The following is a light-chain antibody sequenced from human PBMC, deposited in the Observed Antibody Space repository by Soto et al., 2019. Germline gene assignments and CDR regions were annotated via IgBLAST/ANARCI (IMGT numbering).Light chain of an antibody. Sequence: QSVLTQPPSASGTPGQIVAISCSGSSSNIGSNTVTWYQQLPGTAPKLLIYSTSQRPSGAPDRFSGSKSGTSASLAISGLQSEDEADYYCATWDDSPRDVVFGGGTQLTVL. CDR3: ATWDDSPRDVV. CDR1: SSNIGSNT. J-gene: IGLJ2*01. CDR2: STS. V-gene: IGLV1-44*01.